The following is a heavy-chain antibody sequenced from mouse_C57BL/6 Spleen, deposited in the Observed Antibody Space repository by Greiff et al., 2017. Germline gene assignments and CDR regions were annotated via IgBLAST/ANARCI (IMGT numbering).Heavy chain of an antibody. Sequence: EVQLQQSGGGLVKPGGSLKLSCAASGFTFSDFGMHWVRQAPEKGLEWVAYISSGSSTIYYADTVKGRFTISRDNAKNTLFLQMTSLRSEDTAMYYCARGNYGYAMDYWGQGTSVTVSS. V-gene: IGHV5-17*01. CDR3: ARGNYGYAMDY. CDR1: GFTFSDFG. CDR2: ISSGSSTI. J-gene: IGHJ4*01. D-gene: IGHD2-1*01.